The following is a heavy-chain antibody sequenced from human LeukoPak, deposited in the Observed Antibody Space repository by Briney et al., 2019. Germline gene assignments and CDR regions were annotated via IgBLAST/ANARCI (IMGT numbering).Heavy chain of an antibody. D-gene: IGHD1-26*01. CDR2: IYHSGST. CDR1: GYSISSGYY. CDR3: ASRGSYNRRFDY. V-gene: IGHV4-38-2*02. J-gene: IGHJ4*02. Sequence: SETLSLTCTVSGYSISSGYYWGWIRQPPGKGLEWIGSIYHSGSTYYNPSLKSRVTISVDTSKNQFSLKLSSVTAADTAVYYCASRGSYNRRFDYWGQGTLVTVSS.